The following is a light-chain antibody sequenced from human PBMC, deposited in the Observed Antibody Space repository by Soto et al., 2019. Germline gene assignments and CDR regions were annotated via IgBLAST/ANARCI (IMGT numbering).Light chain of an antibody. CDR1: QNIRGNE. V-gene: IGKV3-20*01. CDR3: QDYGTSAPWT. J-gene: IGKJ1*01. Sequence: VLTQSPGTLSLSPGERTTLSCRASQNIRGNELAWYQQKPGQPPRLLIYRGSSRAPGIPDRFSGRGSGTALPLASSRLEPEAFAVYYCQDYGTSAPWTFGQGTRVEIK. CDR2: RGS.